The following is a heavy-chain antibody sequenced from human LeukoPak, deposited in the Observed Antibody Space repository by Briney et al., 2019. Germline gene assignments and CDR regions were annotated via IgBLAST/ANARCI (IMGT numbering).Heavy chain of an antibody. Sequence: GRSLRLSCAASGFTFSHYGMHWVRQAPGRGLEWVAVIWNDGSNKYYADSVKGRFTISRDNSQNTVDLHMNSLRAEDTAVYYCAKDAQRGFGYSNSLEYWGQGTLVTVSS. D-gene: IGHD4-11*01. CDR1: GFTFSHYG. CDR3: AKDAQRGFGYSNSLEY. J-gene: IGHJ4*02. CDR2: IWNDGSNK. V-gene: IGHV3-33*06.